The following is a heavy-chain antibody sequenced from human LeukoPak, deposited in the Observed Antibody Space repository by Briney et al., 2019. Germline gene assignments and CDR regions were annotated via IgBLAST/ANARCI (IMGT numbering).Heavy chain of an antibody. CDR1: GYSISSGYY. D-gene: IGHD4-17*01. Sequence: SETLSLTCAVSGYSISSGYYWGWSRPPPGKVLEWIGSIYHSGSTYYNPSLKSRVTISVDTSKNKFSLKLSSVTAADTAVYYCASLYGDYLDYWGQGTLVIVSS. CDR2: IYHSGST. V-gene: IGHV4-38-2*01. CDR3: ASLYGDYLDY. J-gene: IGHJ4*02.